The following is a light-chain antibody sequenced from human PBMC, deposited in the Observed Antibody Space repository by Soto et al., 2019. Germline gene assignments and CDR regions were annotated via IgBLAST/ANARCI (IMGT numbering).Light chain of an antibody. CDR2: GAS. V-gene: IGKV3-20*01. J-gene: IGKJ5*01. Sequence: EIVLTQSPGTLSLSPGERATLSCRASQSVSNNYLAWYQQKPGQPPRLLIYGASIRATGIPDRFSGSGSGTGFTLTITGLEPADFAVYYCQQYGTSPITFGQGTRLEIK. CDR1: QSVSNNY. CDR3: QQYGTSPIT.